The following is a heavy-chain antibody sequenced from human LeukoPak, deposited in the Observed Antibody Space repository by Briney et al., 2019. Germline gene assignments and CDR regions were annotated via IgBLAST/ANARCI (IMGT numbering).Heavy chain of an antibody. D-gene: IGHD3-10*01. CDR3: ARASMVRGVINPGDY. J-gene: IGHJ4*02. CDR1: GYSFTSYW. Sequence: GESLKIYCNGSGYSFTSYWIGWVRQMPGKGLEWMGIIYPGDSDTRYSPSFQGQVTISADKSISTAYLQWSSLKASDTAMYYCARASMVRGVINPGDYWGQGTLVTVSS. V-gene: IGHV5-51*01. CDR2: IYPGDSDT.